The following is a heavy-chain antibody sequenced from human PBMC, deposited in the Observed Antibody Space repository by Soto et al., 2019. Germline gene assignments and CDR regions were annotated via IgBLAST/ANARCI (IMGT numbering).Heavy chain of an antibody. J-gene: IGHJ4*02. CDR2: ISGSGGST. V-gene: IGHV3-23*01. CDR3: AKGDLWSPYYFDY. CDR1: GFTFSSYA. D-gene: IGHD2-21*01. Sequence: EVQLLESGGGLVQPGGSLRLSCAASGFTFSSYAMSWVRQAPGKGLEWVSAISGSGGSTYYADSVKGRFTIARDNSKNTLYLQMTSLRAEDTAVYYCAKGDLWSPYYFDYWGQGTLVTVSS.